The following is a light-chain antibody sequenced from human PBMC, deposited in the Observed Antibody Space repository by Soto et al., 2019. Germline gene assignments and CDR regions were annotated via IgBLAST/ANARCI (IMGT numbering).Light chain of an antibody. V-gene: IGKV3-15*01. J-gene: IGKJ3*01. CDR3: QQYNNWPPFT. CDR1: QSVSSN. Sequence: EIVMTQSPATLSVSPGERATLSCRASQSVSSNLAWYQQQPGQAPRLLISGASTGATGIPARISGSGSGTEFTLTISSLQSEDVAVYYCQQYNNWPPFTFGPGTKVDIK. CDR2: GAS.